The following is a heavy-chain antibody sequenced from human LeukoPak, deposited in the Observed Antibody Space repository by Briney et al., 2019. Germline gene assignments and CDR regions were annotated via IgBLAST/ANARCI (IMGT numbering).Heavy chain of an antibody. Sequence: PSETLSLTCTVSGGSISSYYWSWIRQPPGKGLEWIGYIYYSGSTNYNPSLKSRVTMSVDTSKNQFSLKLSSVTAADTAVYYCARDSDSSGSDYWGQGTLVTVSS. V-gene: IGHV4-59*01. CDR1: GGSISSYY. CDR2: IYYSGST. D-gene: IGHD6-19*01. J-gene: IGHJ4*02. CDR3: ARDSDSSGSDY.